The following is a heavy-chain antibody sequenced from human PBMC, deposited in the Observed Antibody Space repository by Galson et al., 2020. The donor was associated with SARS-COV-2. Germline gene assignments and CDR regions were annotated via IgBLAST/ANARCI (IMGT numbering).Heavy chain of an antibody. CDR2: TYYRSKWYN. J-gene: IGHJ5*02. D-gene: IGHD6-13*01. V-gene: IGHV6-1*01. Sequence: SQTLSLTCAISGDSVSSNTWNWVRQSPSRGLEWLGRTYYRSKWYNDYAVFVKSRITINADTSQNQFSLQLSSVTPEDTAIYYCVRGGRSSSGRYGRTSNWFAPGGQGTLVTVSS. CDR3: VRGGRSSSGRYGRTSNWFAP. CDR1: GDSVSSNT.